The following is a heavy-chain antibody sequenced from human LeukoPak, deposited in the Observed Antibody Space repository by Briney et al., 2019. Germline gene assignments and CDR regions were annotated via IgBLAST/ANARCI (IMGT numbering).Heavy chain of an antibody. CDR2: INHSGST. Sequence: ETLSLTCAVYGGSFSGYYWSWIRQPPGKGLEWIGEINHSGSTNYNPSLKSRVAMSVDTSKNQFSLKLSSVTAADTAVYYCARGKVVVVVAATYYYYYGMDVWGQGTTVTVSS. CDR3: ARGKVVVVVAATYYYYYGMDV. V-gene: IGHV4-34*01. CDR1: GGSFSGYY. D-gene: IGHD2-15*01. J-gene: IGHJ6*02.